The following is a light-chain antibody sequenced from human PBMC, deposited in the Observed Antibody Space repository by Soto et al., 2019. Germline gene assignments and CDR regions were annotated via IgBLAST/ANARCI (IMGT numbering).Light chain of an antibody. V-gene: IGKV1-9*01. Sequence: IQLTQSPSSLSASVGDRVTITCRASQDISSSLGWYQQKPGKAPKLLIYAASILQSGVPSRFSGSGFGTDFTLTISSLQAEDFASYFCQQLRSYPSTFGGGIKVEIK. CDR3: QQLRSYPST. CDR1: QDISSS. J-gene: IGKJ4*01. CDR2: AAS.